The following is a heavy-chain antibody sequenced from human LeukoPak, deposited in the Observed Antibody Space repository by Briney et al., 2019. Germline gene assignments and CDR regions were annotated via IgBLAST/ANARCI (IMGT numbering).Heavy chain of an antibody. CDR1: GFTVSSNY. V-gene: IGHV3-66*01. CDR3: ARVRDGYNDY. CDR2: IYSGGST. D-gene: IGHD5-24*01. J-gene: IGHJ4*02. Sequence: GGSLRLCCAASGFTVSSNYMSWVRQAPGKGLEWVSVIYSGGSTYYADSVKGRFTISRDNSKNTLYLQMNSLRAEDTAVYYCARVRDGYNDYWGQGTLVTVSS.